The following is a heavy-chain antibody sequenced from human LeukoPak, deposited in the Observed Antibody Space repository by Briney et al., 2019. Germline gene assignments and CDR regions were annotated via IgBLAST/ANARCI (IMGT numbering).Heavy chain of an antibody. CDR3: ARDGKTSGGSNDILFDY. Sequence: GESLKISCKGSGYSFTSYWIGWVRQMPGKGLEWMGIIYPGDSDTRYSPSFQGQVTISADKSISTAYLQWSSLKASDTAMYYCARDGKTSGGSNDILFDYWGQGTLVTVSS. CDR1: GYSFTSYW. D-gene: IGHD3-9*01. CDR2: IYPGDSDT. V-gene: IGHV5-51*01. J-gene: IGHJ4*02.